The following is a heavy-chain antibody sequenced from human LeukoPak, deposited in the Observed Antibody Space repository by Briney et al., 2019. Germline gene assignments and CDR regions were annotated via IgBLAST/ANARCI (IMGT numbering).Heavy chain of an antibody. Sequence: KPGESLKISCKGSGYSFNTYWIGWVRQMPGKGLEWMGIIYPGDSDTRYSPSFQGQVTISADKSISTAYLQWSSLKASDTAMYYCARRPIRADYYGSGIGGYYFDYWGQGTLVTVSS. V-gene: IGHV5-51*01. J-gene: IGHJ4*02. CDR2: IYPGDSDT. CDR3: ARRPIRADYYGSGIGGYYFDY. CDR1: GYSFNTYW. D-gene: IGHD3-10*01.